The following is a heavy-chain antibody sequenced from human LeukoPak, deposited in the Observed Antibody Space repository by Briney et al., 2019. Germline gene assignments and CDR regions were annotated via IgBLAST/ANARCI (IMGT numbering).Heavy chain of an antibody. CDR1: GFTFEKYA. D-gene: IGHD3-22*01. V-gene: IGHV3-23*01. Sequence: QPGGSVRLSCVASGFTFEKYAIAWVRQVPGQGLEWVSTISAWGDSTNYADSVKGRFTVSRDNSKSTVYLQMNSLRAEDTAVYYCAKDTLVVVVPQFDCWGQGTLATVSS. CDR2: ISAWGDST. CDR3: AKDTLVVVVPQFDC. J-gene: IGHJ4*02.